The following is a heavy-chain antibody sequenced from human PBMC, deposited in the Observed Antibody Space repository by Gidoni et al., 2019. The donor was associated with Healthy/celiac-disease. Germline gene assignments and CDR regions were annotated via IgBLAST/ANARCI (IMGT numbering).Heavy chain of an antibody. Sequence: EVQLVESGGGLVQPGGSLRLSCAALGFTFSSYWRHWVRQAPGKGLVWVQRINSDGSSTSYADSVKGRFTISRDNAKNTLYLQMNSLRAEDTAVYYCARDHSGWSYFDYWGQGTLVTVSS. D-gene: IGHD6-6*01. CDR1: GFTFSSYW. J-gene: IGHJ4*02. V-gene: IGHV3-74*01. CDR2: INSDGSST. CDR3: ARDHSGWSYFDY.